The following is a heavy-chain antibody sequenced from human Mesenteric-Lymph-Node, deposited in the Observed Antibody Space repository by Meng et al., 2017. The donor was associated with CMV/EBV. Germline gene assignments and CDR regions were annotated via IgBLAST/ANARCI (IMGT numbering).Heavy chain of an antibody. V-gene: IGHV1-3*01. D-gene: IGHD4-23*01. Sequence: KASGYTFTSYAMHWVRQAPGQRLEWMGWINAGNGNTKYSQKFQGGVTITRDTSASTSYMELSSLRSEDTAVYYCARAGIYGGKTEFDYWGQGTLVTVSS. J-gene: IGHJ4*02. CDR3: ARAGIYGGKTEFDY. CDR1: GYTFTSYA. CDR2: INAGNGNT.